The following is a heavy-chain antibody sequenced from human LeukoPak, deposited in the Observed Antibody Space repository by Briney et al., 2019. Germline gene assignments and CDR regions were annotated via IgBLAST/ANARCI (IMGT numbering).Heavy chain of an antibody. V-gene: IGHV4-38-2*02. CDR2: IYHSGST. CDR1: GYSIRSGYY. Sequence: SETLSLTCTVAGYSIRSGYYWGWIRQPPGKGLDWIGSIYHSGSTYYNPSLKSRVTMSMDTSKNQFSLKLSSVTAADTAVYYCARVRLWFGDHLDDYWGQGTLVTVSS. D-gene: IGHD3-10*01. CDR3: ARVRLWFGDHLDDY. J-gene: IGHJ4*02.